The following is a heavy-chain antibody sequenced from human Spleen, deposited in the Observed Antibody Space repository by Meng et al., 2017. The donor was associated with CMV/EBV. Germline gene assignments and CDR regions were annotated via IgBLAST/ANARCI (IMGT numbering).Heavy chain of an antibody. CDR1: GFTFGSYW. CDR2: INQDGSVK. J-gene: IGHJ4*02. Sequence: GGSLRLSCAASGFTFGSYWMSWVRQAPGKGLAWVANINQDGSVKYYVDSVKGRFTISRDNAKNSLYLQMNSLRVEDTAVYYCARDMVSFGYFGYWGQGMLVTVSS. CDR3: ARDMVSFGYFGY. D-gene: IGHD5-18*01. V-gene: IGHV3-7*01.